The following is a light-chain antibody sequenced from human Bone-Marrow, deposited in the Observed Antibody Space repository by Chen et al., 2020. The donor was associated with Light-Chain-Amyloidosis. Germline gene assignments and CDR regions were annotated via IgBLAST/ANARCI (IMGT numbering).Light chain of an antibody. CDR1: SSDVGGDNH. V-gene: IGLV2-14*01. CDR3: RSYTITNTLV. CDR2: EVT. J-gene: IGLJ1*01. Sequence: HSALPQPASVSGSPPQPITISCTGTSSDVGGDNHVSWYQQHPDKAPKLMIYEVTHRPSWVPDRFSGSKADNTASLTISGLQTEDEADYFCRSYTITNTLVFGSGTRVTVL.